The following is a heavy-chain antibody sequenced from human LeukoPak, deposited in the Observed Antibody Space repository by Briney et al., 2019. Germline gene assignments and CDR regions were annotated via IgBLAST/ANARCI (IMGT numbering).Heavy chain of an antibody. CDR2: ITSSSSFI. Sequence: GGSLRLSCAASGFTVSSNYMSWVRQAPGKGLEWVSSITSSSSFIYYADSLKGRFTISRDNAKKSLYLQMNSLRAEDTAVYYCARDRWGVAYYYYMDVWGKGTTVTISS. D-gene: IGHD3-10*01. CDR1: GFTVSSNY. J-gene: IGHJ6*03. CDR3: ARDRWGVAYYYYMDV. V-gene: IGHV3-21*04.